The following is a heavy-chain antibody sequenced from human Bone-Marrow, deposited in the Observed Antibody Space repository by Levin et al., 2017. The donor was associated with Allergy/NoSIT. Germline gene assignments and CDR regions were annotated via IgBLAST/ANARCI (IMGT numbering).Heavy chain of an antibody. CDR1: GASISSSKW. CDR3: ARGRGEGGSSDWFDP. D-gene: IGHD6-6*01. V-gene: IGHV4-4*02. CDR2: ISRSWDT. J-gene: IGHJ5*02. Sequence: SETLSLTCAVSGASISSSKWWSWVRQPPGKGLEWIGEISRSWDTNFNPSLKSRVTISLDKSNNQFSLRLRSVTAADTAVYYCARGRGEGGSSDWFDPWGQGTLVTVSS.